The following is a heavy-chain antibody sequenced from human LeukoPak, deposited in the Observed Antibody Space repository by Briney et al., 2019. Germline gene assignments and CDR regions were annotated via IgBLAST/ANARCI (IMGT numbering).Heavy chain of an antibody. V-gene: IGHV3-11*04. CDR1: GFTFSDYY. CDR2: ISGSGSTI. J-gene: IGHJ4*02. CDR3: VRSRWLQLGYFDC. Sequence: GGSLRLSCAASGFTFSDYYMSWVRQAPGKGLEWVSYISGSGSTIYYADSVKGRFTISRDNANNSLYLQMNSLRAEDTAVYYCVRSRWLQLGYFDCWGQGILVTVSS. D-gene: IGHD5-24*01.